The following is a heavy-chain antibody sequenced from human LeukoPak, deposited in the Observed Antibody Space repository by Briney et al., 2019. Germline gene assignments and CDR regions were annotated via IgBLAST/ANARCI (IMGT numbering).Heavy chain of an antibody. Sequence: PSETLSLTCTVSGGAISNYFWSWIRQPAGKGLEWIGRVSTTGSSNFNPSLKSRVIMSADTSRNQFSLKLHSVTAADSALYFCARDDLVWGGGSNWFVPWGQGVLVTVSS. CDR3: ARDDLVWGGGSNWFVP. J-gene: IGHJ5*02. V-gene: IGHV4-4*07. D-gene: IGHD3-16*01. CDR1: GGAISNYF. CDR2: VSTTGSS.